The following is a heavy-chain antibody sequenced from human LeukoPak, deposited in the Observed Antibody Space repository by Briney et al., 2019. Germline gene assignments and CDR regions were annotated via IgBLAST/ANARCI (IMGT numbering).Heavy chain of an antibody. CDR2: FDPEDGET. J-gene: IGHJ6*02. D-gene: IGHD6-19*01. V-gene: IGHV1-24*01. Sequence: ASVKVSCKVSGYTLTELSMHWVRQAPGKGLEWMGGFDPEDGETIYAQKFQGRVTMTEDTSTDTAYMELSGLRSEDTAVYYCATGDKAVAAYETDYYGMDVWGQGTTVTVSS. CDR1: GYTLTELS. CDR3: ATGDKAVAAYETDYYGMDV.